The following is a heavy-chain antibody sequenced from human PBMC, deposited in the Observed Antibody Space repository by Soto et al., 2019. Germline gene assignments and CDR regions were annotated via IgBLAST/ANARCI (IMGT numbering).Heavy chain of an antibody. J-gene: IGHJ4*02. CDR2: MNPNSGNT. CDR1: GYTFTSYD. D-gene: IGHD2-21*01. V-gene: IGHV1-8*01. Sequence: VASVKVSCKASGYTFTSYDINWVRQATGQGLEWMGWMNPNSGNTGYAQKFQGRVTMTRNTSISTAYMELSSLRSEDTAVYYCARGRAYCGGDCYVYWGQGTLVTVSS. CDR3: ARGRAYCGGDCYVY.